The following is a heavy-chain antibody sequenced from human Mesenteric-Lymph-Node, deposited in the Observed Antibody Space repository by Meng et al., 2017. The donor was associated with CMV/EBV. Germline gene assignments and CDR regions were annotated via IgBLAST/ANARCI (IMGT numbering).Heavy chain of an antibody. Sequence: ESLKISCSVSGYSINSGYYWGWIRQPPGKGLEWIGSIYHSGGTYYNPSLKSRLTISVDTSKNQFSLKLSSVTAADTAVYYCARGLTGKRYYYDSSGYYWGYGFDPWGQGTLVTVSS. CDR3: ARGLTGKRYYYDSSGYYWGYGFDP. CDR1: GYSINSGYY. CDR2: IYHSGGT. D-gene: IGHD3-22*01. J-gene: IGHJ5*02. V-gene: IGHV4-38-2*02.